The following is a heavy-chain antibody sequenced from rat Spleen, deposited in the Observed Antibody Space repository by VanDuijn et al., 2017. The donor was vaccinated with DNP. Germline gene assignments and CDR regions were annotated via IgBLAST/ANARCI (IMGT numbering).Heavy chain of an antibody. CDR3: LKHLDA. CDR2: ITTSGDST. J-gene: IGHJ4*01. Sequence: EVELVESGGDLVQPGRSLKLSCVASGFAFNNYRMTWIRQVPGKGLEWVASITTSGDSTYSPDSVKGRFTISRDNAKNTLYLQMNSLRSEDTATYYCLKHLDAWGQGTSVTVSS. CDR1: GFAFNNYR. V-gene: IGHV5-31*01.